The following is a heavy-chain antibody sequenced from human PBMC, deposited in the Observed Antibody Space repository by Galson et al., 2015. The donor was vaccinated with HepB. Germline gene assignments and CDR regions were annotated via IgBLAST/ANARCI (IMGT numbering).Heavy chain of an antibody. D-gene: IGHD6-6*01. V-gene: IGHV3-21*01. CDR2: ISSSSSYI. CDR3: AREARDAFDI. CDR1: GFTFSSYS. Sequence: SLRLSCAASGFTFSSYSMNWVRQAPGRGLEWVSSISSSSSYIHYADSVKGRFTISRDNAKNSLYLQMNSLRAEDTAVYYCAREARDAFDIWGQGTMVTVSS. J-gene: IGHJ3*02.